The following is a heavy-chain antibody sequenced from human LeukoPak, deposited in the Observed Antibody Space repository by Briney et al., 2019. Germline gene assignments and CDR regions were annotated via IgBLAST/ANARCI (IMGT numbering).Heavy chain of an antibody. CDR1: GYTFTGYY. V-gene: IGHV1-18*04. J-gene: IGHJ5*02. CDR3: ARWGQPNWFDP. D-gene: IGHD7-27*01. Sequence: ASVKVSCKASGYTFTGYYMHWVRQAPGQGLEWMGWISAYNGNTNYAQKLQGRVTMTTDTSTSTAYMELRSLRSDDTAVYYCARWGQPNWFDPWGQGTLVTVSS. CDR2: ISAYNGNT.